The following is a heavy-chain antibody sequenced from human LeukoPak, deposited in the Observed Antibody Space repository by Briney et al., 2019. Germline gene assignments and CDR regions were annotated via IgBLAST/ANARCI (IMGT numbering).Heavy chain of an antibody. CDR1: GFTFSSYA. D-gene: IGHD3-10*01. V-gene: IGHV3-23*01. CDR2: ISGSGGST. Sequence: GGSLRLSCAASGFTFSSYAMSWVRQAPGKGLEWVSAISGSGGSTYYADSVKGRFTISRDNSKNTLYLQMNSLRAEDTAVYYCAKDENYYGSGSYFNSHDAFDIWGQGTMVTVSS. J-gene: IGHJ3*02. CDR3: AKDENYYGSGSYFNSHDAFDI.